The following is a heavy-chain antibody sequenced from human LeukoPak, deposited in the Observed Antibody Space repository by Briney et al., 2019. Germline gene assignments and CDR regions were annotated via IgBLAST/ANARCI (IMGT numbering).Heavy chain of an antibody. V-gene: IGHV3-23*01. Sequence: SGGSLRLSCAASGFTFSSYAMSWVRQAPGKGLEWVSAISGSGGSTYYADSVKGRFTISRDNSKNTLYLQMNSLRAEDTAVYYCARDLTGTTWFDPWGQGTLVTVSS. D-gene: IGHD1-7*01. J-gene: IGHJ5*02. CDR3: ARDLTGTTWFDP. CDR2: ISGSGGST. CDR1: GFTFSSYA.